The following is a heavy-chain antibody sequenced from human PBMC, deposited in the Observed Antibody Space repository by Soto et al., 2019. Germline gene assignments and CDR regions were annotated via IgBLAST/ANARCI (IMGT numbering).Heavy chain of an antibody. Sequence: GGSVRLSCTGSGFTFGDYAMSWSRQAPGKGLEWVGVIRSKAYGGTTDYAASVKGRFTILRDDSKSIAYLQMSSLQTEDTGVYYCTKYTNVSRYSYFGMDVWGDGTTVTVSS. CDR2: IRSKAYGGTT. CDR3: TKYTNVSRYSYFGMDV. J-gene: IGHJ6*04. CDR1: GFTFGDYA. V-gene: IGHV3-49*03. D-gene: IGHD3-3*01.